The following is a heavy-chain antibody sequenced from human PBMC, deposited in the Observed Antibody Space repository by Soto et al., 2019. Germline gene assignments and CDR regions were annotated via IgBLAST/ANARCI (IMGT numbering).Heavy chain of an antibody. CDR3: TRRGGGNYPYYCDY. Sequence: QVQLQQWGAGLLKPSETLSLACAVYGGSFSGYYWSWIRQPPGKGLEWIGEIDHRGSANYNPSLKSRVTISVDTSNNQFALKLSSVAAADTAVYYCTRRGGGNYPYYCDYWGQGTLLTVSS. D-gene: IGHD2-21*01. V-gene: IGHV4-34*01. CDR1: GGSFSGYY. CDR2: IDHRGSA. J-gene: IGHJ4*02.